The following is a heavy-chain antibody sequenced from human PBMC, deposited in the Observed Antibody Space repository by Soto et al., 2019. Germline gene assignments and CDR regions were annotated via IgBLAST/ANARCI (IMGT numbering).Heavy chain of an antibody. D-gene: IGHD5-18*01. V-gene: IGHV1-69*13. Sequence: GASVKVSCKASGGTFSSYAISWVRQAPGQGLEWMGGIIPIFGTANYAQKFQGRVTITADESTSTAYMELSSLRSEDTAVYYCARELDTAMGLRVDPIYYYYYGMDVWGQGTTVTVSS. CDR3: ARELDTAMGLRVDPIYYYYYGMDV. J-gene: IGHJ6*02. CDR2: IIPIFGTA. CDR1: GGTFSSYA.